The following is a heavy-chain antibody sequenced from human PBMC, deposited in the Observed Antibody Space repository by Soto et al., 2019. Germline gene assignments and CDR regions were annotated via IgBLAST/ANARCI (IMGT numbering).Heavy chain of an antibody. D-gene: IGHD2-2*01. CDR1: GGSFSGYY. CDR2: INHSGST. CDR3: ARVLKYCSSTSCYLLDY. Sequence: PSETLSLTCAVYGGSFSGYYWSWIRQPPGKGLEWIGEINHSGSTNYNPSLKSRVTISVDTSKNQFSLKLSSVTAADTAVYYCARVLKYCSSTSCYLLDYWGQGTLVTVSS. J-gene: IGHJ4*02. V-gene: IGHV4-34*01.